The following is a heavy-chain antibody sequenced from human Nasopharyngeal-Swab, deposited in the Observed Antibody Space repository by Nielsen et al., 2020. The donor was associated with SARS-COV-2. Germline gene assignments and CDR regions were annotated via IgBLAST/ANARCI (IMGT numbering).Heavy chain of an antibody. Sequence: GESLKISCKGSGYSFTSYWIGWVRQMPGKGLEWMGIIYPGDSDTRYSPSFQGQVTSSADKSISTAYLQWSSLKASDTAMYYCARLLKWDPDAFDIWGQGTMVTVSS. CDR3: ARLLKWDPDAFDI. D-gene: IGHD1-26*01. V-gene: IGHV5-51*01. J-gene: IGHJ3*02. CDR1: GYSFTSYW. CDR2: IYPGDSDT.